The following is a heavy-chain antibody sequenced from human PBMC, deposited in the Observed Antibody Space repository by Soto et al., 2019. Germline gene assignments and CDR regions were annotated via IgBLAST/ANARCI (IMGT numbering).Heavy chain of an antibody. D-gene: IGHD6-19*01. J-gene: IGHJ4*02. CDR2: TYYRSKWYN. CDR1: GDRVSSNSAA. CDR3: ARDQGSSGWYAFDY. V-gene: IGHV6-1*01. Sequence: SQTLSLTCAISGDRVSSNSAAWPWIRQSPSRGLEWLGRTYYRSKWYNDYAVSVKSRITINPDTSKNQFSLQLNTVTTEDTAVYYCARDQGSSGWYAFDYWGQGTLVTVSS.